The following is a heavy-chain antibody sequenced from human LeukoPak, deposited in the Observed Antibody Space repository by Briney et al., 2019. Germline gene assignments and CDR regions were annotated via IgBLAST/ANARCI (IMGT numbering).Heavy chain of an antibody. Sequence: GGSLRLSCAASGFTFSNYGMNWVRQAPGKGLEWLSGISPRGGGTYYADSVKGRFTISRDDSKNTLSLQMNSLRVEDTAVYYCARDLAWGAFDYWGQGTLVTVSS. V-gene: IGHV3-23*01. D-gene: IGHD7-27*01. CDR2: ISPRGGGT. J-gene: IGHJ4*02. CDR1: GFTFSNYG. CDR3: ARDLAWGAFDY.